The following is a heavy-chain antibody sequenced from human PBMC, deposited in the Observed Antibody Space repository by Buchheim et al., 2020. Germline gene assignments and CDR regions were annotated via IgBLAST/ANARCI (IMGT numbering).Heavy chain of an antibody. J-gene: IGHJ4*02. CDR3: ATESGGGYATFDY. D-gene: IGHD5-12*01. CDR2: ISSSSSYI. Sequence: EVQLVESGGGLVKPGGSLRLSCAASGFTFSSYSMNWVRQAPGKGLEWVSSISSSSSYIYYADSVKGRFTISRDNAKNSRYLQMNSLRAEDTAVYYCATESGGGYATFDYWGQGTL. V-gene: IGHV3-21*01. CDR1: GFTFSSYS.